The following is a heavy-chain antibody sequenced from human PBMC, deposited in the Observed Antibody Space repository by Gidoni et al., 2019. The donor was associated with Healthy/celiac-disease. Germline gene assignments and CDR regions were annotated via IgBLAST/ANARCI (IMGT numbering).Heavy chain of an antibody. Sequence: VQLVESGGGLVKPGGSLRLSCAASGFTFRDYYMRWIRQAPGKGLEWVSYISSSGSTIYYADSVKGRFTISRDNAKNSLYLQMNSLRAEDTAVYYCARDHVLRYFDWLRGNGMDVWGQGTTVTVSS. D-gene: IGHD3-9*01. CDR1: GFTFRDYY. CDR3: ARDHVLRYFDWLRGNGMDV. J-gene: IGHJ6*02. CDR2: ISSSGSTI. V-gene: IGHV3-11*01.